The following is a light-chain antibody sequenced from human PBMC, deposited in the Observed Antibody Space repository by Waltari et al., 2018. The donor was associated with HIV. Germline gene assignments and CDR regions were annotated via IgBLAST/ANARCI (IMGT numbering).Light chain of an antibody. J-gene: IGKJ4*01. CDR2: ATS. V-gene: IGKV1-12*01. CDR3: QQASTLPLT. Sequence: DIQMTQSPSSVSASVGDRVTITCRASQSIGSWLVWYQQTPGKAPKLLIYATSTLQPGVPSRFSGSGSGTTFALTITSLQPEDFATYYCQQASTLPLTFGGGTKVEIK. CDR1: QSIGSW.